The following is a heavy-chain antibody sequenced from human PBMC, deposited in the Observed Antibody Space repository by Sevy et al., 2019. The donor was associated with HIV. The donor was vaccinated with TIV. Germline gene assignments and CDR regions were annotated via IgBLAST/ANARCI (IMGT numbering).Heavy chain of an antibody. Sequence: SETLSLTCTVSGGSISSYYWSRIRQPPGKGLEWIGYIYYSGSTNYNPSLKSRVTISVDTSKNQFSLKLTSVTAADTAVYYCARDPGIAVAGEYYFDYWGQGTLVTVSS. V-gene: IGHV4-59*13. CDR3: ARDPGIAVAGEYYFDY. D-gene: IGHD6-19*01. CDR1: GGSISSYY. CDR2: IYYSGST. J-gene: IGHJ4*02.